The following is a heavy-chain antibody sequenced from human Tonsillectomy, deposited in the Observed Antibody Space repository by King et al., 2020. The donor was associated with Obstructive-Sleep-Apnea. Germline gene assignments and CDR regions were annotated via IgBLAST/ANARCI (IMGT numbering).Heavy chain of an antibody. CDR1: GGSISSGGYY. CDR3: ARAYGSGRNWFDP. Sequence: QLQESGPGLVKPSQTLSLTCTVSGGSISSGGYYWSWIRQHPGKGLEGIWYIYYSGSTYYNPSLKSRVTISVDTSKNQFSLKLVSVTAADTAVYYCARAYGSGRNWFDPWGQGTLVTVSS. D-gene: IGHD3-10*01. V-gene: IGHV4-31*03. J-gene: IGHJ5*02. CDR2: IYYSGST.